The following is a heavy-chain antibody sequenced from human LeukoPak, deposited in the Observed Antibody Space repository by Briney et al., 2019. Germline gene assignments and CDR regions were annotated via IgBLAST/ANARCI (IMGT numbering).Heavy chain of an antibody. D-gene: IGHD3-3*01. CDR1: GGSISSGGYY. CDR3: ARGRFLEWSGDY. J-gene: IGHJ4*02. V-gene: IGHV4-31*03. CDR2: IYYSGST. Sequence: PSETLSLTCTVSGGSISSGGYYWSWIRQHPGKGLEWIGYIYYSGSTYYNPSLKSRVTISVDTSKNQFSLKLSSVTAADTAVYYCARGRFLEWSGDYWGQGTLVTVSS.